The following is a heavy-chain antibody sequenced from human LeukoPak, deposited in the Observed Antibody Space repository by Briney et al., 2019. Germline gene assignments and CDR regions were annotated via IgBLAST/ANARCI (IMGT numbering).Heavy chain of an antibody. V-gene: IGHV1-8*01. CDR1: GYTFTSYD. J-gene: IGHJ4*02. CDR3: ARRARGSYYETIDY. D-gene: IGHD1-26*01. CDR2: MNPNSGNT. Sequence: ASVKVSCKASGYTFTSYDINWVRQATGQGLEWMGWMNPNSGNTGYAQKFQGRVTMTRNTSISTAYMELSSLRSEDTAVYYCARRARGSYYETIDYWGQGTLVTVSS.